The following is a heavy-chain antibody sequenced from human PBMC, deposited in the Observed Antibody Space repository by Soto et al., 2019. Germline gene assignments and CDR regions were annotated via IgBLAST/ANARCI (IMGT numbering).Heavy chain of an antibody. CDR1: GFTFSSYA. CDR2: ISYDGSNK. CDR3: ARDRNYYDSSGLEDYFDY. Sequence: PGGSLRLSCAASGFTFSSYAMHWVRQAPGKGLEWVAVISYDGSNKYYADSVKGRFTISRDNSKNTLYLQMNSLRAEDTAVYYCARDRNYYDSSGLEDYFDYWGQGTLVTVSS. D-gene: IGHD3-22*01. V-gene: IGHV3-30-3*01. J-gene: IGHJ4*02.